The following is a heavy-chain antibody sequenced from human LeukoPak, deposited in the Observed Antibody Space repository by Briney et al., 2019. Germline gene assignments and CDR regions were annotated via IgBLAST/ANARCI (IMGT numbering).Heavy chain of an antibody. CDR1: GGSISSSSYY. CDR2: IYYSGST. V-gene: IGHV4-39*07. D-gene: IGHD6-13*01. J-gene: IGHJ4*02. CDR3: ARDGYSSSWYYFDY. Sequence: PSETLSLTCTVSGGSISSSSYYWGWIRQPPGKGLEWIGSIYYSGSTYYNPSLKSRVTISVDTSKNQFSLKLSSVTAADTAVYYCARDGYSSSWYYFDYWGQGTLVTVSS.